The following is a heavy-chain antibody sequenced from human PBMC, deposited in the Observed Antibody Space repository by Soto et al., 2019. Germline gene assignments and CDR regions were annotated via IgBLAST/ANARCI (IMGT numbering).Heavy chain of an antibody. CDR2: ISSSGSTI. J-gene: IGHJ3*02. Sequence: QVQLVESGGGLVKPGGSLRLSCAASGFTFSDYYMSWIRQAPGKGLEWVSYISSSGSTIYYADSVKGRFTISRDNAKNSLYLQRNSLRAEDTAVYYCARDGRVLRFLEWLPSNAFDIWGQGTMVTVSS. CDR1: GFTFSDYY. D-gene: IGHD3-3*01. V-gene: IGHV3-11*01. CDR3: ARDGRVLRFLEWLPSNAFDI.